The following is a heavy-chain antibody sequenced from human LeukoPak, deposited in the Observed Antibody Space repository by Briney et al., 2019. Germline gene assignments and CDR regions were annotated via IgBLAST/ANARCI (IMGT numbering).Heavy chain of an antibody. J-gene: IGHJ4*02. CDR3: ATLDGEDY. V-gene: IGHV3-21*01. CDR1: GLTFSRYT. CDR2: ISTSSGYI. D-gene: IGHD3-10*01. Sequence: PGGSLRLSCAASGLTFSRYTMNWVRQAPGKGLEWVSSISTSSGYIYYADSEKGRFTISRDNAKNSLYLHMNSLRAEDTAVYCCATLDGEDYWGQGTLVTVSS.